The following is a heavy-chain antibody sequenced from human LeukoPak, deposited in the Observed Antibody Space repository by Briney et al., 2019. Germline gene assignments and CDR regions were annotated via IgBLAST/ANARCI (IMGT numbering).Heavy chain of an antibody. Sequence: PGGSLRLSCAASGFTISSYAMSWVRQTPGKGLEWVSIISGSAGTTYYADSVKGRFTISRDNSKNTLYLQMNSPRAEDTAVYYCAKEDWRMDVWGQGTTVTVSS. J-gene: IGHJ6*02. CDR1: GFTISSYA. D-gene: IGHD2-21*01. CDR3: AKEDWRMDV. V-gene: IGHV3-23*01. CDR2: ISGSAGTT.